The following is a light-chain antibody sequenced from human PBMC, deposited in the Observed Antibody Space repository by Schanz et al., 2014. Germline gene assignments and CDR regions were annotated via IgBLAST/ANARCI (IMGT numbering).Light chain of an antibody. CDR2: RNT. CDR1: TSNIGTGYD. CDR3: QSYDSRLGGPE. J-gene: IGLJ3*02. Sequence: QSVLTQPPSVSGAPGQSVTISCTGSTSNIGTGYDVHWYQQLPGTAPKLLIYRNTNRPSGVPDRFSGSKSGTSASLAITGLQPEDDADYYCQSYDSRLGGPEFRGGTKLTV. V-gene: IGLV1-40*01.